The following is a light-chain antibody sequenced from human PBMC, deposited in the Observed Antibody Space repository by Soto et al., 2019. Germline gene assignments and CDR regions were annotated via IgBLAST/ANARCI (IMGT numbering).Light chain of an antibody. CDR3: QQYGSSPPWT. CDR2: GAS. J-gene: IGKJ1*01. V-gene: IGKV3-20*01. CDR1: QSVSSSY. Sequence: EIVLTQSPGTLSWSPGERATLSCRAIQSVSSSYLAWYQQKPGQAPRLLIYGASSRATGIPDRFSGSGSGTDFTLTISRLEPEDFAVYYCQQYGSSPPWTFGQGTKVDIK.